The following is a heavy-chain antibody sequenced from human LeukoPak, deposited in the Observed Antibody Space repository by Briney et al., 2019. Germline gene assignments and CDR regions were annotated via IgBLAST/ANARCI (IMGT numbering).Heavy chain of an antibody. CDR3: ARDYSGYDTHFDY. V-gene: IGHV1-2*04. J-gene: IGHJ4*02. CDR2: INPNSGGT. D-gene: IGHD5-12*01. CDR1: GYTFTGYY. Sequence: ASVKVSCKASGYTFTGYYMHWVRQAPGQGLEWMGWINPNSGGTNYAQKFQGWVTMTRDTSISTAYMELSRLRSDDTAMYYCARDYSGYDTHFDYWGQGTLVTVSS.